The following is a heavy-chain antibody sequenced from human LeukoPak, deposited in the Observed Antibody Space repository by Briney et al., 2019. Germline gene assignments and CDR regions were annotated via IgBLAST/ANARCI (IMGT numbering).Heavy chain of an antibody. V-gene: IGHV3-30*18. CDR3: AKEGPYDFWSGYYWPYYYYMDV. CDR2: ISYDGSNK. D-gene: IGHD3-3*01. J-gene: IGHJ6*03. Sequence: PGGSLRLSCAASGFTFSSYGMHWVRQAPGKGLEWVAVISYDGSNKYYADSVKGRFTISRDNSKNTLYLQMNSLRAEDTAVYYCAKEGPYDFWSGYYWPYYYYMDVWGKGTTVTVSS. CDR1: GFTFSSYG.